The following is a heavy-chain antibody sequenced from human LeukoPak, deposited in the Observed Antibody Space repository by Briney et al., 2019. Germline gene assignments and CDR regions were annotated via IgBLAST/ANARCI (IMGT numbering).Heavy chain of an antibody. Sequence: GGSLRLSCAASGFTVSSNYMSWVRRAPGKGLEWVSVIYSGGSTYYADSVKGRFTISRDNSKNTLYLQMNSLRAEDTAVYYCARGTSDITIFGVASRGYYYMDVWGKGTTVTVSS. D-gene: IGHD3-3*01. CDR2: IYSGGST. V-gene: IGHV3-53*01. J-gene: IGHJ6*03. CDR1: GFTVSSNY. CDR3: ARGTSDITIFGVASRGYYYMDV.